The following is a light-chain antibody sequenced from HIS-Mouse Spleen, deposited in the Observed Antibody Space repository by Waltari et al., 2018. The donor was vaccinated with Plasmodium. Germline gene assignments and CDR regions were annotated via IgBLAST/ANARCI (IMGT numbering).Light chain of an antibody. J-gene: IGLJ3*02. CDR1: KLGDKY. CDR2: QDS. CDR3: QAWDSSTWV. V-gene: IGLV3-1*01. Sequence: SYELTQPPSVSVSPGQTASITFSGDKLGDKYACWYQQKPGQSPVLVIYQDSKRPSGLPERFSGSNSGNTATLTISGTQAMDEADYYCQAWDSSTWVFGGGTKLTVL.